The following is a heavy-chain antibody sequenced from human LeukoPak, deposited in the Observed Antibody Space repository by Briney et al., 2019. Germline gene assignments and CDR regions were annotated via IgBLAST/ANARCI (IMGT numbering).Heavy chain of an antibody. J-gene: IGHJ4*02. Sequence: SGTLSLTCAVSGGSISSSTWWSWVRQPPGKGLEWIGEIYHSGSTNYNPSLKSRVTISVDKSKNQLSLKMSYVTAADTAVYYCATKDYLIRHFAYWGQGTLVIVSS. D-gene: IGHD3-16*01. CDR1: GGSISSSTW. CDR3: ATKDYLIRHFAY. CDR2: IYHSGST. V-gene: IGHV4-4*02.